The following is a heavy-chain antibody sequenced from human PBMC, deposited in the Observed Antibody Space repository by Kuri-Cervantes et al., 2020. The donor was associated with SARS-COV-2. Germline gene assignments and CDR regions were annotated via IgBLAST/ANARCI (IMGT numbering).Heavy chain of an antibody. Sequence: GESLKISCAASGFTFSSYWMSWVRQAPGKGLEWVANIKQDGSEKYYVDSVKGRFTISRDNAKNSLYLQMNSLRAEDTAVYYCARGRRIDYGDYAGWGRMNWFDPWGHGTLVNVSS. D-gene: IGHD4-17*01. CDR1: GFTFSSYW. CDR3: ARGRRIDYGDYAGWGRMNWFDP. V-gene: IGHV3-7*05. CDR2: IKQDGSEK. J-gene: IGHJ5*02.